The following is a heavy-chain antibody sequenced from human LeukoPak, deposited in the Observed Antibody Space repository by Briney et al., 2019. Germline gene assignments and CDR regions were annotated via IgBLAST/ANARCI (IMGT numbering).Heavy chain of an antibody. V-gene: IGHV3-9*01. CDR2: ISWNSGSI. CDR3: AKDHFYGGNSGRLDY. J-gene: IGHJ4*02. D-gene: IGHD4-23*01. Sequence: PGRSLRLSCAASGFTFDDYAMHWVRQAPGKGLEWVSGISWNSGSIGYADSVKGRFTISRDNAKNSLYLQMNSLRAEDTALYYCAKDHFYGGNSGRLDYWGQGTLVTVSS. CDR1: GFTFDDYA.